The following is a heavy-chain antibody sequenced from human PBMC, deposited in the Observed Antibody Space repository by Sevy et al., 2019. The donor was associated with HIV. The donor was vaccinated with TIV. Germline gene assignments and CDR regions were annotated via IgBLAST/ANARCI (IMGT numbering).Heavy chain of an antibody. Sequence: GGSLRLSCAASGFTFSSYGMHWVRQAPGKGLEWVAFIRYDGSTKYYADSVKGRFTISRDNSKNTLYLQMNSLRAEDTAVYYCAKDLGSIAARAGRADYWGQGTLVTVSS. CDR2: IRYDGSTK. CDR3: AKDLGSIAARAGRADY. CDR1: GFTFSSYG. D-gene: IGHD6-6*01. J-gene: IGHJ4*02. V-gene: IGHV3-30*02.